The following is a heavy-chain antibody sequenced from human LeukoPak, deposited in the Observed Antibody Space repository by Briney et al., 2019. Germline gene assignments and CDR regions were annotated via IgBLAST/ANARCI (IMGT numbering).Heavy chain of an antibody. D-gene: IGHD1-26*01. CDR2: IYYSGST. J-gene: IGHJ6*02. V-gene: IGHV4-59*12. Sequence: SETLSLTCTVSGGSISSNYWSWIRQPPGKGLEWIGYIYYSGSTNYNPSLKSRVTISVDTSKNQFSLKLSSVTAADTAVYYCARAWDKYYYGMDVWGQGTTVTVSS. CDR1: GGSISSNY. CDR3: ARAWDKYYYGMDV.